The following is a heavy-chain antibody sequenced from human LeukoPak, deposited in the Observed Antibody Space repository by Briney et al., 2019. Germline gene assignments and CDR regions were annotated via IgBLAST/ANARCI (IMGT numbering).Heavy chain of an antibody. J-gene: IGHJ5*02. V-gene: IGHV1-2*02. Sequence: ASVKVSCKASGYTFTGYYMHWVRQAPGQGLEWMGWINPNSGGTNYAQKFQGSVTMTRDTSISTAYMELSRLRSDDTAVYYCARGGYCSSTSCYSPGNWFDPWGQGTLVTVSS. CDR1: GYTFTGYY. CDR3: ARGGYCSSTSCYSPGNWFDP. CDR2: INPNSGGT. D-gene: IGHD2-2*01.